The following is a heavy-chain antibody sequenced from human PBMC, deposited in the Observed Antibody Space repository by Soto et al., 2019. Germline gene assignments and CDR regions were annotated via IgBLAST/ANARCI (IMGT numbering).Heavy chain of an antibody. CDR3: ARVDPGMDQWLAIDY. Sequence: QVQLVESGGGLVKPGGSLRLSCAASGFTFSDYYMNWIRQAPGKGLEWVSYISSSGYTNYADSVKGRFTSSSDNAKNSLYLQMDSLRVEDTAVYYCARVDPGMDQWLAIDYWGQGTLVTVSS. CDR1: GFTFSDYY. D-gene: IGHD6-19*01. J-gene: IGHJ4*02. V-gene: IGHV3-11*06. CDR2: ISSSGYT.